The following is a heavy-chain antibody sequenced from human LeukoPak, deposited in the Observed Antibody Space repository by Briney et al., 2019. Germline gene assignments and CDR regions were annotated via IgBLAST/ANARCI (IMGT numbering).Heavy chain of an antibody. CDR2: IYHGGST. J-gene: IGHJ4*02. D-gene: IGHD3-10*01. Sequence: PSETLSLTCTVSGYSISSGYCWGWIRQPPGKGLEWIGSIYHGGSTYYNPSLKSRVTISVDTSKNQFSLQLNSVTPEDTAVYYCARSTRGLFDYWGQGTLVTVSS. V-gene: IGHV4-38-2*02. CDR1: GYSISSGYC. CDR3: ARSTRGLFDY.